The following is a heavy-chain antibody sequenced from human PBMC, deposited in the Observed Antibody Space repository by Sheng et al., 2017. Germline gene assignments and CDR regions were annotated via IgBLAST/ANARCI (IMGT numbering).Heavy chain of an antibody. Sequence: QLQLQESGPGLVKPSETLSLTCTVSGGSISSSSYYWGWIRQPPGKGLEWIGSIYYSGSTYYNPSLKSRVTISVDTSKNQFSLKLSSVTAADTAVYYCAGRGTYKTGSYGMDVWGQGTTGHRLL. CDR2: IYYSGST. CDR3: AGRGTYKTGSYGMDV. V-gene: IGHV4-39*07. J-gene: IGHJ6*02. D-gene: IGHD3-10*01. CDR1: GGSISSSSYY.